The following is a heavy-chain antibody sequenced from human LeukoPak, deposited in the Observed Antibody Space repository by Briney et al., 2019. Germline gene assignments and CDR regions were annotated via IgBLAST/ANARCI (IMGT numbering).Heavy chain of an antibody. D-gene: IGHD1-26*01. CDR3: ARDVWGATNY. CDR1: GFTVSSNY. J-gene: IGHJ4*02. V-gene: IGHV3-66*02. CDR2: IYSGGST. Sequence: GGSLRLSCAASGFTVSSNYMSWVRQAPGKGLEWVSVIYSGGSTYYADSVKGRFTISRDNSKNTLYLQMNSLRAEDTAVYCCARDVWGATNYWGQGTLVTVSS.